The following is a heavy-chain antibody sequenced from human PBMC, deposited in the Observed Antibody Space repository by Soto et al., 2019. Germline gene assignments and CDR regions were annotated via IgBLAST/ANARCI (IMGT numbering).Heavy chain of an antibody. D-gene: IGHD3-10*01. J-gene: IGHJ6*02. V-gene: IGHV3-30-3*01. CDR2: ISYDGSNK. Sequence: GGSLRLSCAASGFTFSSYAMHWVRQAPGKGLEWVAVISYDGSNKYYADSVKGRFTISRDNSKNTLYLQMNSLRAEDTAVYYCLRGEGPELLWFGELDGMDVWGQGTTVTVSS. CDR3: LRGEGPELLWFGELDGMDV. CDR1: GFTFSSYA.